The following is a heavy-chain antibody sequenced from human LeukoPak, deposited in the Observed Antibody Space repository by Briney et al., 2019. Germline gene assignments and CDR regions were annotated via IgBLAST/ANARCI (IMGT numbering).Heavy chain of an antibody. J-gene: IGHJ6*02. CDR3: ARDHGGYCGGDCYGYYYYGMDV. Sequence: PSETLSLTCTVSGGSISSYYWSWIRQPPGKGLEWIGYIYYSGSTNYNPSLKSRVTISVDTSKNQFSLKLSSVTAADTAVYYCARDHGGYCGGDCYGYYYYGMDVWGQGTTVTVSS. CDR2: IYYSGST. CDR1: GGSISSYY. D-gene: IGHD2-21*02. V-gene: IGHV4-59*01.